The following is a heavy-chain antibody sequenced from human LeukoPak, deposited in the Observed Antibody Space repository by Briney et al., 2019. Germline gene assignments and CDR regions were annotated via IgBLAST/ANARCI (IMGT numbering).Heavy chain of an antibody. J-gene: IGHJ6*03. CDR2: ISAYNGNT. V-gene: IGHV1-18*01. D-gene: IGHD3-10*01. CDR3: ARFGGKRGYYYYMDV. Sequence: ASVKVSCTASGYTFTSYGISWVRQAPGQGLEWMGWISAYNGNTNYAQKLQGRVTMTTDTSTSTAYMELRSLRSDDTAVYYCARFGGKRGYYYYMDVWGKGTTVTVSS. CDR1: GYTFTSYG.